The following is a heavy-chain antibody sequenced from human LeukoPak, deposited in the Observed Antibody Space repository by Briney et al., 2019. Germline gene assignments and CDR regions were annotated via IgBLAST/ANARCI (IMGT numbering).Heavy chain of an antibody. CDR3: ARDGDITPTDV. V-gene: IGHV3-33*01. CDR2: IWYDGSNK. D-gene: IGHD2-15*01. J-gene: IGHJ6*02. CDR1: VFTFSSLG. Sequence: GGSLRLSCAAPVFTFSSLGRHWVGQAPGRGVGGVAVIWYDGSNKYYADSVKGRFTISRDNSKNPLYLQMNSLRAEDTAVYYCARDGDITPTDVWGQGTTVTVSS.